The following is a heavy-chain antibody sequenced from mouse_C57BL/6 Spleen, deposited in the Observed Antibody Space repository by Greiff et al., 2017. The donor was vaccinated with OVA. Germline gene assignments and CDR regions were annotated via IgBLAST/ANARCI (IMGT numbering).Heavy chain of an antibody. D-gene: IGHD1-1*01. CDR3: ARMDYGSSLYAMDY. CDR2: TWWDDDK. Sequence: QVTLKESGPGILQPSQTLSLTCSFSGFSLSTFGMGVGWIRQPSGKGLEWLAHTWWDDDKYYNPALKRRLTITKETTKNQVFLTIAKVDTADTATYYCARMDYGSSLYAMDYWGQGTSVTVSA. V-gene: IGHV8-8*01. J-gene: IGHJ4*01. CDR1: GFSLSTFGMG.